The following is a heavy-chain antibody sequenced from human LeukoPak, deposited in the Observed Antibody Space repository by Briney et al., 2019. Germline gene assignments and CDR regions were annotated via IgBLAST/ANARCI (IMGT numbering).Heavy chain of an antibody. V-gene: IGHV4-59*01. CDR3: ARVEMATISVDY. CDR1: GGSISSYY. CDR2: IYYSGST. J-gene: IGHJ4*02. Sequence: PSETLSLTCTVSGGSISSYYWSWIRQPPGKGLEWIGYIYYSGSTNYNPPLKSRVTISVDTSKNQFSLKLSAVTAADTAVYYCARVEMATISVDYWGQGTLVTVSS. D-gene: IGHD5-24*01.